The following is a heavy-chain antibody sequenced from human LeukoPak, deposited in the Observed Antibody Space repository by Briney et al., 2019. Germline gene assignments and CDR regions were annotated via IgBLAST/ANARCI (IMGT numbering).Heavy chain of an antibody. CDR3: ARGDPFDY. Sequence: GGSLRLYCAASGFTFTTYRMGWVRQAPRKGLQWVATIRHDGSEKYYVDSVKGRFTISRDNTKNSLYLEMSSLRAEDTAVYYCARGDPFDYWGQGTLVTVSS. CDR2: IRHDGSEK. J-gene: IGHJ4*02. CDR1: GFTFTTYR. V-gene: IGHV3-7*03.